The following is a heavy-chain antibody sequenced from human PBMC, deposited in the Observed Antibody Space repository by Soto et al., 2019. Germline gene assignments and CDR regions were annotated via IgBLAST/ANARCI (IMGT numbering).Heavy chain of an antibody. J-gene: IGHJ4*02. Sequence: EVQLVESGGGLVKPGGSLRLSCAASGFTFSSYSMNWVRQAPGKGLEWVSSISSSSSYIYYADSVKGRFTISRDNAKNSLYLQMNSLRAEDTAVYYCARDPGIAVAGTGVFDYWGQGTLVTVSS. CDR2: ISSSSSYI. CDR3: ARDPGIAVAGTGVFDY. CDR1: GFTFSSYS. D-gene: IGHD6-19*01. V-gene: IGHV3-21*01.